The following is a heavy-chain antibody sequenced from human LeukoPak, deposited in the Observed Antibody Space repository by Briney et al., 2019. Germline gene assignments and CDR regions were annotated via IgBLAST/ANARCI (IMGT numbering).Heavy chain of an antibody. Sequence: GGSLRLSCAASGFTFSDYYMSWIRQAPGKGLEWVSYISSSGSTIYYADSVKGRFTISRDNAKNSLYLQINSLRAEDTAVYYCARDAPSRYYYYMDVWGKGTTVTVSS. CDR3: ARDAPSRYYYYMDV. J-gene: IGHJ6*03. CDR1: GFTFSDYY. CDR2: ISSSGSTI. V-gene: IGHV3-11*01.